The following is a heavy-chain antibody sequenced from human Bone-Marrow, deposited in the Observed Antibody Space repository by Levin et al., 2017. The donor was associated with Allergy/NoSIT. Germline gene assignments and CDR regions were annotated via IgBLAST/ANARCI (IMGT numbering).Heavy chain of an antibody. V-gene: IGHV4-39*01. D-gene: IGHD5-24*01. CDR1: GGSISSSSYY. CDR3: ARLRLGTYNYYFDY. J-gene: IGHJ4*02. CDR2: IYYSGST. Sequence: SETLSLTCTVSGGSISSSSYYWGWIRQPPGKGLEWIGSIYYSGSTYYNPSLKSRVTISVDTSKNQFSLKLSSVTAADTAVYYCARLRLGTYNYYFDYWGQGTLVTVSS.